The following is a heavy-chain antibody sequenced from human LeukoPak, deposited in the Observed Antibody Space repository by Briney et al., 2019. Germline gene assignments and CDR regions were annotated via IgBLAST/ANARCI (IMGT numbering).Heavy chain of an antibody. Sequence: GGSLRLSCAASGLTFSSYSMNWVRQAPGKGLEWVSYISSLSGTIDYADSVKGRFIISRDNAKNSLYLQMNSLRAEDTAVYYCANDVITMVRGARGEWFDPWGQGTLVTVSS. CDR2: ISSLSGTI. J-gene: IGHJ5*02. V-gene: IGHV3-48*01. CDR3: ANDVITMVRGARGEWFDP. D-gene: IGHD3-10*01. CDR1: GLTFSSYS.